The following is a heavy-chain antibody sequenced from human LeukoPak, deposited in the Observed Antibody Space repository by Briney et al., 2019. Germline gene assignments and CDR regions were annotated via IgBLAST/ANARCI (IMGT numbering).Heavy chain of an antibody. V-gene: IGHV3-23*01. J-gene: IGHJ4*02. D-gene: IGHD3-10*01. Sequence: GGSLRLSCAASGFTFSSYGMSWVRQAPGKGLEWVSAISGSGGSTYYADSVKGRFTISRDNSKNTLYLQMNSLRAEDTAVYYCAKGRFMVRGVMLFDYWGQGTLVTVSS. CDR2: ISGSGGST. CDR1: GFTFSSYG. CDR3: AKGRFMVRGVMLFDY.